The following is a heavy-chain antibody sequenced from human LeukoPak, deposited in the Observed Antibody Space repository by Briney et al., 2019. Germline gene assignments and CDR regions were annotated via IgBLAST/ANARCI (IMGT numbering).Heavy chain of an antibody. CDR1: GGSFSGYY. V-gene: IGHV4-34*01. CDR3: ARAKYCSGGSCYHLDY. J-gene: IGHJ4*02. CDR2: INHSGST. Sequence: SETLSLTCAVYGGSFSGYYWSWIRQPPGKGLEWIGEINHSGSTNYNPSLKGRVTISVDTSKNQFSLKLSSVTAADTAVYYCARAKYCSGGSCYHLDYWGQGTLVTVSS. D-gene: IGHD2-15*01.